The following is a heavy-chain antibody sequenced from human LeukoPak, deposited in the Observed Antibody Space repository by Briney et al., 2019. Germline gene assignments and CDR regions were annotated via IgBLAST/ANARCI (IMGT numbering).Heavy chain of an antibody. J-gene: IGHJ5*02. CDR3: ARARDYGDYYNWLDP. CDR2: INPNSGGT. V-gene: IGHV1-2*02. Sequence: ASVKVSCKASGYTFTGYYMHWVRQAPGQGLEWMGWINPNSGGTNYAQKFQGRVTMTRDTSISTAYMELSRLRSGDTAVYYCARARDYGDYYNWLDPWGQGTLVTVSS. CDR1: GYTFTGYY. D-gene: IGHD4-17*01.